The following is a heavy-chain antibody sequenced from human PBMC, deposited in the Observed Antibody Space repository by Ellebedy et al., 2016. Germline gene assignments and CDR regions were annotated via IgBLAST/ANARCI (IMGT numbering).Heavy chain of an antibody. Sequence: SETLSLTXTISGGSLSDHYWSWIRQPAGKGLEWIGRIYASGRTNYNPSLRSRVTMSVDTSKNQFSLRMTSVTAADTAMYYCARVARGTTLTTWGLHYYYYMDVWGKGTTVSVSS. CDR3: ARVARGTTLTTWGLHYYYYMDV. J-gene: IGHJ6*03. V-gene: IGHV4-4*07. D-gene: IGHD4-11*01. CDR1: GGSLSDHY. CDR2: IYASGRT.